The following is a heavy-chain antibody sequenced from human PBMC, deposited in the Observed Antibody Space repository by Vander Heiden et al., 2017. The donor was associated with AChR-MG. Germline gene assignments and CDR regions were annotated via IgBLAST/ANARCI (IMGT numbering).Heavy chain of an antibody. CDR2: VYSSGHT. CDR3: ARDQDGPGSYYNDDFDF. CDR1: GGSISGYS. V-gene: IGHV4-4*07. Sequence: QVQLQESGPGLVKPSETLSLTCTVPGGSISGYSWRWIRQPAGKGLEWIGRVYSSGHTNYNPSLNSRVTMSVDTSKNQFSLNLSSVTAADTAVYYCARDQDGPGSYYNDDFDFWGQGTMVTVSS. J-gene: IGHJ3*01. D-gene: IGHD3-10*01.